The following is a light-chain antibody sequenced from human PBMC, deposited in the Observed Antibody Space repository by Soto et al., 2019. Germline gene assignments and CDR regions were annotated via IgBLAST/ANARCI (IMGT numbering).Light chain of an antibody. Sequence: IVLTQSQVSLSLSPLERDTLXSTASDGVGRSLAWFQQRPGQAPRLLIYDASNRATGIPDRFSGSGSGTDFTLTISSLQPEDYATYYCQQSYSTPPLTFGGGTKVDI. CDR3: QQSYSTPPLT. CDR1: DGVGRS. V-gene: IGKV3-11*01. J-gene: IGKJ4*01. CDR2: DAS.